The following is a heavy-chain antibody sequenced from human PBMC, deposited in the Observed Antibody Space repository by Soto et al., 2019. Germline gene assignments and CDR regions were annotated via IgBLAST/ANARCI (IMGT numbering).Heavy chain of an antibody. Sequence: PGGSLRLSCAASGFTFSSYGMHWVRQAPGKGLEWVAVICGGGGSKYYADSVKGRFTISRDNSKNTLYLQMNSLRAEDTAVYYCAKDWRDYVFDYWGQGTLVTVSS. CDR3: AKDWRDYVFDY. CDR2: ICGGGGSK. D-gene: IGHD4-17*01. V-gene: IGHV3-33*06. J-gene: IGHJ4*02. CDR1: GFTFSSYG.